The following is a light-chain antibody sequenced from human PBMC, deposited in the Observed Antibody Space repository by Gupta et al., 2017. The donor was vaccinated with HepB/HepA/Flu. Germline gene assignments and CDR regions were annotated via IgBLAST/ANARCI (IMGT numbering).Light chain of an antibody. CDR1: ALPKQY. CDR3: QSADSSGTVV. J-gene: IGLJ2*01. CDR2: KDS. V-gene: IGLV3-25*03. Sequence: SYELTQPPSVSVSPGQTARITCFGDALPKQYAYWYQQKPGQATVLVIYKDSQRPAGIPGRFSGSSSGTTVTLTISGVEAEDEADYYCQSADSSGTVVFGGGTKLTVL.